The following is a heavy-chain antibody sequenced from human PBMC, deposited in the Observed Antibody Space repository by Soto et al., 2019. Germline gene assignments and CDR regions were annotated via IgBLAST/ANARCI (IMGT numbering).Heavy chain of an antibody. CDR1: GGSISSYY. Sequence: PSETLSLTCTVSGGSISSYYWSWIRQPPGKGLEWIGYIYYSGSTNYNPSLKSRVTISVDTSKNQFSLKLSSVTAADTAVYYCARHGWAYSSGFLDALDIWGQGTMVTVSS. J-gene: IGHJ3*02. CDR2: IYYSGST. D-gene: IGHD6-19*01. CDR3: ARHGWAYSSGFLDALDI. V-gene: IGHV4-59*08.